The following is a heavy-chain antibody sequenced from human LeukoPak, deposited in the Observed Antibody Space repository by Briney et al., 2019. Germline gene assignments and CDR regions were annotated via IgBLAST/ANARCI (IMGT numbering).Heavy chain of an antibody. CDR2: IYPGDSDT. D-gene: IGHD2-2*01. CDR3: ARRPSLGYCSSTSCNNWFDP. V-gene: IGHV5-51*01. Sequence: GASLEISCKGSGSSFTSYWIGWVRQLPGKGLEWMGIIYPGDSDTRYSPSFQGQVTISADKSISTAYLQWSSLKASDTAMYYCARRPSLGYCSSTSCNNWFDPWGQGTLVTVSS. J-gene: IGHJ5*02. CDR1: GSSFTSYW.